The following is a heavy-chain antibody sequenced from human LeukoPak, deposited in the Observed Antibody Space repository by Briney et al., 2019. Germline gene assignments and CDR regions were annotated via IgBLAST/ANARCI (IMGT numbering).Heavy chain of an antibody. CDR3: ARGATITFDY. CDR2: INPNNGGT. D-gene: IGHD5-24*01. J-gene: IGHJ4*02. Sequence: ASVKVSCKASGYTFTGYFIHWVRQAPGQGLEWMGWINPNNGGTNYAQKFQGRVTMTRDTSTSTVYMELSSLRSEDTAVYYCARGATITFDYWGQGTLVTVSS. CDR1: GYTFTGYF. V-gene: IGHV1-2*02.